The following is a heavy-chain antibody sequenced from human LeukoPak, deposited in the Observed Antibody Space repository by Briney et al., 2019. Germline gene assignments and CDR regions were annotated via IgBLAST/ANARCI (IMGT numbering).Heavy chain of an antibody. D-gene: IGHD3-10*01. CDR3: ASGGWF. J-gene: IGHJ4*02. Sequence: GGSLRLSCAASGFTFSNAWMNWVRQAPGKGLEWVGRIKSITDGGTTDYAAPVKGRFTISRDDSKNTLYLQMYSLKTEDTAVYYCASGGWFGGQGTLVTVSS. CDR1: GFTFSNAW. V-gene: IGHV3-15*01. CDR2: IKSITDGGTT.